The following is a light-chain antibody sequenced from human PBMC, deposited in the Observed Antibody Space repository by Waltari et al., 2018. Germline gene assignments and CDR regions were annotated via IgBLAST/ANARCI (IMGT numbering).Light chain of an antibody. CDR1: QSISSW. Sequence: DIQMTQSPSTLSASVGDRVTITCRASQSISSWLAWYQQKPGKAPKPLIYKASSLESGVPSRFSGSGSGTEFTLTISSLQPDDFATYYCQQYNSYSLTFGQGTKVEIK. CDR3: QQYNSYSLT. CDR2: KAS. J-gene: IGKJ1*01. V-gene: IGKV1-5*03.